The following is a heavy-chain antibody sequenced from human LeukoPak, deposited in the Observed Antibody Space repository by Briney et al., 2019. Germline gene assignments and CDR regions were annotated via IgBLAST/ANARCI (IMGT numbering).Heavy chain of an antibody. V-gene: IGHV4-39*01. CDR3: ARHGSVGLVLDY. J-gene: IGHJ4*02. CDR1: GGSISSSSYY. Sequence: SETLSLTCTVFGGSISSSSYYWGWIRQPPGKGLEWIGSIYYSGSTYYNPSLKSRVTISVDTSKNQFSLKLSSVTAADTAVYYCARHGSVGLVLDYWGQGTLVTVSS. CDR2: IYYSGST. D-gene: IGHD6-6*01.